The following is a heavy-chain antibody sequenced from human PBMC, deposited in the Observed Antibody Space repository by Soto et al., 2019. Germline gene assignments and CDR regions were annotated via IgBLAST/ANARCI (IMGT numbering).Heavy chain of an antibody. CDR2: ISYDGSNK. CDR3: ARASAGI. D-gene: IGHD2-2*01. CDR1: GFTFSSYA. Sequence: PGGSLRLSCAASGFTFSSYAMHWVRQAPGKGLEWVAVISYDGSNKYYADSVKGRFTISRDNSKNTLYLQMNSLRAEDTAVYYCARASAGIWGQGTLVTVSS. J-gene: IGHJ4*02. V-gene: IGHV3-30-3*01.